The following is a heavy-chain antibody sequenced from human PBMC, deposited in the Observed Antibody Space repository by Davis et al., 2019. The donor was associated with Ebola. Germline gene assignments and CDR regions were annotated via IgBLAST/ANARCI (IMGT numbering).Heavy chain of an antibody. Sequence: AASVKVSCKASGYTFTSYGISWVRQAPGQGLEWMGWISAYNGNTNYAQKLQGRVTMTTDTSTSTAYMELRSLRSDDTAVYYCARGRCSSTSCYMTYYYGMDVWGQGTTVTVSS. CDR1: GYTFTSYG. CDR2: ISAYNGNT. CDR3: ARGRCSSTSCYMTYYYGMDV. V-gene: IGHV1-18*01. D-gene: IGHD2-2*02. J-gene: IGHJ6*02.